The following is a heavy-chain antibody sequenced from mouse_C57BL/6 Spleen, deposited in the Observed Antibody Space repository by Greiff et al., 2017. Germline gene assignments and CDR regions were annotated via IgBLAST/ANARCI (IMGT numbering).Heavy chain of an antibody. V-gene: IGHV1-69*01. J-gene: IGHJ4*01. D-gene: IGHD2-4*01. Sequence: QVQLQQPGAELVMPGASVKLSCKASGYTFTSYWMHWVKQRPGQGLEWIGEIDPSDSYTNYNQKFKGKSTLTVDKSSSTAYMQLSSLTSEDSAVYYCARLGDYDHAMDYWGQGTSVTVSS. CDR2: IDPSDSYT. CDR3: ARLGDYDHAMDY. CDR1: GYTFTSYW.